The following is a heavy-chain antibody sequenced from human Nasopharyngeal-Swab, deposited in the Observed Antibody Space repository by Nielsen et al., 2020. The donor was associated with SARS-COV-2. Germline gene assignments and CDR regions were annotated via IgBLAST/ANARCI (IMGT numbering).Heavy chain of an antibody. CDR3: ARSWDIVVVATIGGTNWLDP. CDR2: MNPNSGNT. D-gene: IGHD2-21*02. CDR1: GYTFTNYD. J-gene: IGHJ5*02. V-gene: IGHV1-8*01. Sequence: ASVKVSCKASGYTFTNYDINWVRQATGQGLEWMGWMNPNSGNTGYAQKLQGRVTMTRNTSINTAYMELSSLRSEDTAVYYCARSWDIVVVATIGGTNWLDPWGQGTLVTVSS.